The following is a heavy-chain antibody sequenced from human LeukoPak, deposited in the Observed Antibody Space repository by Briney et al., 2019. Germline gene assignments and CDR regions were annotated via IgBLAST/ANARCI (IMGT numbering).Heavy chain of an antibody. CDR1: GHTFTGHY. CDR3: ARDNYGIADY. D-gene: IGHD4-11*01. V-gene: IGHV1-2*02. J-gene: IGHJ4*02. Sequence: ASVKVSCKASGHTFTGHYIHWVRQAPGQGLEWMGWVNPNSGGTNYAQTFQGRVTMTRDTSITTAYMDLSSLKSDDTAVYYCARDNYGIADYWGQGTLVTVSS. CDR2: VNPNSGGT.